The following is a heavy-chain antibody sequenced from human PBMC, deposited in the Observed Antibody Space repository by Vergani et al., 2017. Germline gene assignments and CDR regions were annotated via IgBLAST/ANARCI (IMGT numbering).Heavy chain of an antibody. CDR3: ARGGYVVPAAILNYYYMDV. J-gene: IGHJ6*03. Sequence: QVQLQESGPGLVKPSQTLSLTCTVSGGSISSGGYYWSWIRQHPGKGLEWIGEINHSGSTNYNPSLKSRVTISVDTSKNQFSLKLSSVTAADTAVYYCARGGYVVPAAILNYYYMDVWGKGTTVTVSS. CDR2: INHSGST. D-gene: IGHD2-2*02. V-gene: IGHV4-31*03. CDR1: GGSISSGGYY.